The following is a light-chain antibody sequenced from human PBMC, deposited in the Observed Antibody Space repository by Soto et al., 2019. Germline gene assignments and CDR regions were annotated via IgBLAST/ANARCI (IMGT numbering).Light chain of an antibody. V-gene: IGLV2-11*01. Sequence: QSALTQPRSVSGSPGQSVTISCTGTSSDVGGYNYVSWYQHHPGKAPKLMIYDVTKRPSGVRDRFSASKSSNTASLTISGLQAEDEADYYCCSYAGSYTYVFGTGTKV. CDR3: CSYAGSYTYV. J-gene: IGLJ1*01. CDR1: SSDVGGYNY. CDR2: DVT.